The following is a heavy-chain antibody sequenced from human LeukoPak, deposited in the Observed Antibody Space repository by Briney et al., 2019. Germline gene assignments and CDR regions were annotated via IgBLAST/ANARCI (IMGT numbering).Heavy chain of an antibody. CDR1: GYTFTGYY. V-gene: IGHV1-69*13. J-gene: IGHJ4*02. CDR3: AREGRSGWTDGDLKFDY. CDR2: IIPIFGTA. Sequence: SVKVSCKASGYTFTGYYMHWVRQAPGQGLEWMGGIIPIFGTANYAQKFQGRVTITADESTSTAYMELSSLRSEDTAVYYCAREGRSGWTDGDLKFDYWGQGTLVTVSS. D-gene: IGHD6-19*01.